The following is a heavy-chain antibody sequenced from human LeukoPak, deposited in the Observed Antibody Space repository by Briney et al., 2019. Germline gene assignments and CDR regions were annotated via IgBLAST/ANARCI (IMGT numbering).Heavy chain of an antibody. CDR3: ARSRYCSSTSCRGAYNWFDP. D-gene: IGHD2-2*01. CDR1: GYTFTSYG. CDR2: ISAYNGNT. J-gene: IGHJ5*02. V-gene: IGHV1-18*01. Sequence: GASVKVSCKASGYTFTSYGISWVRQAPGQGLDWMGWISAYNGNTNYAQKLQGRVTMTTDTSTSTAYMELRSLRSDDTAVYYCARSRYCSSTSCRGAYNWFDPWGQGTLVTVSS.